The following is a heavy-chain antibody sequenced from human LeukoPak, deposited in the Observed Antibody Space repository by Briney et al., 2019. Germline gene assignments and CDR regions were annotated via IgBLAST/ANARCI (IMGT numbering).Heavy chain of an antibody. Sequence: GGSLRLSCAASGFTVSTYWIHWVRQAPGKGLVWVSRINSDGSSINYADSVKGRFTISRDNAKNSLYLQMNSLRAEDTAVYYCASGGYSYGLGLDYWGQGTLVTVSS. V-gene: IGHV3-74*01. D-gene: IGHD5-18*01. J-gene: IGHJ4*02. CDR1: GFTVSTYW. CDR2: INSDGSSI. CDR3: ASGGYSYGLGLDY.